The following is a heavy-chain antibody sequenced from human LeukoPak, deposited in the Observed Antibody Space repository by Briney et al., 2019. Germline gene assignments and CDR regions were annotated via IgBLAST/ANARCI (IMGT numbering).Heavy chain of an antibody. CDR3: ATHDNWNGNGDAFDI. CDR1: GYTLTELS. J-gene: IGHJ3*02. CDR2: FDPEDGET. V-gene: IGHV1-24*01. D-gene: IGHD1-20*01. Sequence: ASVKVSCKVSGYTLTELSMHWVRQAPGKGLEWMGGFDPEDGETIYAQKFQGRVTMTEDTSTDTAYMELSSLRSEDTAVYYCATHDNWNGNGDAFDIWGQGTMVTVSS.